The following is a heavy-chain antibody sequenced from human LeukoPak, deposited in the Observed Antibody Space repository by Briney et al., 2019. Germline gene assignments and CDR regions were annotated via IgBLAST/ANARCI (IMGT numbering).Heavy chain of an antibody. Sequence: SETLSLTCTVSGGSISSSSYYWGWIRQPPGKGLEWIGSIYYSETTYYKPSLKSRVTISVDTSKNQFSLKLSSVTAADTAVYYCASSVVGTWGQGTLVTVSS. J-gene: IGHJ5*02. D-gene: IGHD2-2*01. CDR2: IYYSETT. CDR1: GGSISSSSYY. CDR3: ASSVVGT. V-gene: IGHV4-39*01.